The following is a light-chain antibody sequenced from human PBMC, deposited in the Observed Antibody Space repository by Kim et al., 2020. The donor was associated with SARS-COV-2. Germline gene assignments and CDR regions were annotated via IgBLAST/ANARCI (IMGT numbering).Light chain of an antibody. Sequence: PGQSITISCTGTSNDVGGYNYVSWYQQHPGKAPKLMIYDVSNRPSGVSNRFSGSKSGNTASLTISGLQAEDEADYYCSSYTSSSVVFGGGTQLTVL. CDR3: SSYTSSSVV. J-gene: IGLJ2*01. CDR2: DVS. V-gene: IGLV2-14*03. CDR1: SNDVGGYNY.